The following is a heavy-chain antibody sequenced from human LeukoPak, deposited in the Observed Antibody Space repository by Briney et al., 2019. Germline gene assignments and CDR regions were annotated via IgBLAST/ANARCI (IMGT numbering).Heavy chain of an antibody. J-gene: IGHJ3*02. CDR1: GFTFSSYA. D-gene: IGHD4-17*01. CDR2: ISGSGGST. V-gene: IGHV3-23*01. Sequence: PGGSLRLSCAAYGFTFSSYAMSWVRQAPGKGLDWVSTISGSGGSTYYADSVKGRFTISRDNSKNTLYLQMNSLRAEDTAVYYCAKDLEPIGDFVQGGAFDIWGQGTMVTVSS. CDR3: AKDLEPIGDFVQGGAFDI.